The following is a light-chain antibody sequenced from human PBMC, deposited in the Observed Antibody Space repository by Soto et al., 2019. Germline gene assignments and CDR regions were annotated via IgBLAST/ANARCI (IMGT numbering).Light chain of an antibody. CDR2: AVS. Sequence: DVVVTQTPLSLPVTLGQPAPISCRSSQSLVHSDGNTYLSWFQQRPGQPPQLLIYAVSNRFSGVPDRFSGSGSGTDFTLKISRVEAEDVGVYYCMQSIQLPRTFAQATKVDI. CDR3: MQSIQLPRT. V-gene: IGKV2D-29*01. CDR1: QSLVHSDGNTY. J-gene: IGKJ1*01.